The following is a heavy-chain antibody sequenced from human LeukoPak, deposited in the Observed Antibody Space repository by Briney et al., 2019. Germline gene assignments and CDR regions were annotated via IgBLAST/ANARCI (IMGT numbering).Heavy chain of an antibody. Sequence: SETLSLTCTVSGGSISSSSYYWGWIRQPPGKGLEWIGSIYYSGSTYYNPSLKSRVTISVDTSKNQFSLKLSSVTAADTAVYYCARSGRIVGHLSYWYFDLWGRGTLVTVSS. V-gene: IGHV4-39*07. CDR3: ARSGRIVGHLSYWYFDL. CDR1: GGSISSSSYY. CDR2: IYYSGST. D-gene: IGHD3-22*01. J-gene: IGHJ2*01.